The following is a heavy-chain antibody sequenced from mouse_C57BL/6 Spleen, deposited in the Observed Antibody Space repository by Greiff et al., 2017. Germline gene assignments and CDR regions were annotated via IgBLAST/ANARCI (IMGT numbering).Heavy chain of an antibody. Sequence: VQLQQSGAELVRPGTSVKVSCKASGYAFTNYLIEWVKQRPGQGLEWIGVINPGSGGTNYNEKFKGKATLTADKSSSTAYMQLSSLTSEDSAVYVCARYSKGYYAMDYWGQGTSVTVSS. D-gene: IGHD2-5*01. CDR2: INPGSGGT. CDR1: GYAFTNYL. CDR3: ARYSKGYYAMDY. J-gene: IGHJ4*01. V-gene: IGHV1-54*01.